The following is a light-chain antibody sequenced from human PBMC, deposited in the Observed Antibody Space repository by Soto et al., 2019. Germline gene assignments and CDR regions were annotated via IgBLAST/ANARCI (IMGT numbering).Light chain of an antibody. Sequence: EIVLVQSPATLSLSPGERATLSCRASQSVGSYLAWYQHKPGQAPRLLISDASNRATGIPARFSGSGSGTEFTLTISSLQPEDFASYYCQKLDSYPLTCGQGTRREIK. CDR1: QSVGSY. CDR3: QKLDSYPLT. CDR2: DAS. J-gene: IGKJ5*01. V-gene: IGKV3-11*01.